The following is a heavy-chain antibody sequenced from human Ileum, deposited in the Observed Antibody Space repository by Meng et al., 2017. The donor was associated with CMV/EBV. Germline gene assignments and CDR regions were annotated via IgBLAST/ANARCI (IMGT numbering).Heavy chain of an antibody. V-gene: IGHV4-34*01. Sequence: QVQLQQWGAGQLKPSETLSLVCDVQNSAFSDYYWTWIRQSPGKGLEWIGEINNRGSTNYNPSLKSRVTISIDTSRNQFSLKLTSMTAADTAVYYCARASPQRRFLSYWGQGTLVTVSS. CDR2: INNRGST. CDR1: NSAFSDYY. CDR3: ARASPQRRFLSY. J-gene: IGHJ4*02. D-gene: IGHD3-3*01.